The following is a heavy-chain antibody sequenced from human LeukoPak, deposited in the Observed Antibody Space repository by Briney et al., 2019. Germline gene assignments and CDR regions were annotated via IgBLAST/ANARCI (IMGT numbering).Heavy chain of an antibody. Sequence: PGGSLRLSCAASGFTFSDYYMSWIRQAPGKGLEWVSYISSSGSTIYYADSVKGRFTISRDNAKNSLYLQMNSLRAEDTAVYYCARRSGELGYCSGGSCYSSEPIDYWGQGTLVTVSS. D-gene: IGHD2-15*01. J-gene: IGHJ4*02. V-gene: IGHV3-11*04. CDR1: GFTFSDYY. CDR3: ARRSGELGYCSGGSCYSSEPIDY. CDR2: ISSSGSTI.